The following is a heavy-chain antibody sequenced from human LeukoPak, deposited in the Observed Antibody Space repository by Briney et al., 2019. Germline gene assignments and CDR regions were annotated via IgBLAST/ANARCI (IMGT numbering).Heavy chain of an antibody. Sequence: PVGCLRLSCAVSVVSFTSARMHCVREVPGKGLGWGSVISSDGSDTIYADSVKGRFTISRDNATNTLFLQMNSLRVEDTAVYFCTRAVISRSGRGFDYWGQGTVVTASS. CDR3: TRAVISRSGRGFDY. V-gene: IGHV3-74*01. CDR2: ISSDGSDT. CDR1: VVSFTSAR. D-gene: IGHD3-10*01. J-gene: IGHJ4*01.